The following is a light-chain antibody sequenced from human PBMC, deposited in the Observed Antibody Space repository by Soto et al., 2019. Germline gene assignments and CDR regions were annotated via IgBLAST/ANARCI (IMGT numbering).Light chain of an antibody. Sequence: QSVLTQSPSASASLGASVKLTCTLSSGHSSYAIAWHQQQPEKGPRYLMNLNIDGSHRKGVGIPDRFSGSSSVAERYLTISSLQSEDEADYYCQTWVTGIVVLGGGTKVTVL. V-gene: IGLV4-69*01. CDR3: QTWVTGIVV. CDR1: SGHSSYA. CDR2: LNIDGSH. J-gene: IGLJ2*01.